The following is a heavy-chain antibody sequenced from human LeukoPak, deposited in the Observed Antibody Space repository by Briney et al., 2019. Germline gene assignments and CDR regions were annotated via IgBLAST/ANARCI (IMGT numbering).Heavy chain of an antibody. J-gene: IGHJ4*02. CDR2: IYYSGST. V-gene: IGHV4-59*08. Sequence: SETLSLTCTVSGGSISSYYWSWIRQPPGKGLEWIGYIYYSGSTNYNPSLKSRVTISVDTSKNQFSLKLSSVTAADTAVYYCARSSGSYFDYWGQGTLVTVSS. CDR3: ARSSGSYFDY. D-gene: IGHD1-26*01. CDR1: GGSISSYY.